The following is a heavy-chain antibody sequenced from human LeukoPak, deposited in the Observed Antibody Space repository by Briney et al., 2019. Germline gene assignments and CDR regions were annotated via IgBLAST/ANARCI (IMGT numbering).Heavy chain of an antibody. D-gene: IGHD2-2*01. CDR1: GFTFSSNN. CDR3: ATDIVVTYYYYYGMDV. CDR2: ISDSGHVI. Sequence: GGSLRLSCADSGFTFSSNNMNWVRQAPGKGLEWVSFISDSGHVIRYADSVKGRFTISRDNAKNSLFLQMNSLRDEDTAVYYCATDIVVTYYYYYGMDVWGQGTTVTVSS. J-gene: IGHJ6*02. V-gene: IGHV3-48*02.